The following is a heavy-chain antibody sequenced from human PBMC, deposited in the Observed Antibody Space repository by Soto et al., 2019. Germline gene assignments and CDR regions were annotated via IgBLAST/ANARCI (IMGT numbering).Heavy chain of an antibody. CDR3: ARDYTIRAARPYYYYGMDV. J-gene: IGHJ6*02. V-gene: IGHV1-69*01. Sequence: QVQLVQSGAEVKKPGSSVKVSCKASGGTFSSYAISWVRQAPGQGLEWMGGIIPIFGTANYAQKFQGRVTITADESTSTAYMELSSLRSEDTAVYYCARDYTIRAARPYYYYGMDVWGQGTTVTVSS. D-gene: IGHD6-6*01. CDR2: IIPIFGTA. CDR1: GGTFSSYA.